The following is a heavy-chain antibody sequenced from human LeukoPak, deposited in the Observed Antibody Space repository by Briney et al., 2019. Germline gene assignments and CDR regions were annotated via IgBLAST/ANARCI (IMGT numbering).Heavy chain of an antibody. D-gene: IGHD3-10*01. J-gene: IGHJ4*02. V-gene: IGHV3-21*01. Sequence: GGSLRLSCAASGFTFSSYSMNWVRQAPGKGLEWVSFISSSSSYIYYADSVKGRFTVSRDNAKNSLYLQMNSLRAEDTAVYYCARGRGRNYLDYWGQGTLVTVSS. CDR3: ARGRGRNYLDY. CDR2: ISSSSSYI. CDR1: GFTFSSYS.